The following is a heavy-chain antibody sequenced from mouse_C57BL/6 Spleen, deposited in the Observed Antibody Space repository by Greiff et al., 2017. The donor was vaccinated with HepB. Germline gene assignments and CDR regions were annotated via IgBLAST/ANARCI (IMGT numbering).Heavy chain of an antibody. J-gene: IGHJ1*03. Sequence: EVNVVESGGGLVQPGGSLSLSCAASGFTFTDYYMSWVRQPPGKALEWLGFIRNKANGYTTEYSASVKGRFTISRDNSQSILYLQMNALRAEDSATYYCARYYYGSSYVLYFDVWGTGTTVTVSS. CDR1: GFTFTDYY. D-gene: IGHD1-1*01. CDR2: IRNKANGYTT. CDR3: ARYYYGSSYVLYFDV. V-gene: IGHV7-3*01.